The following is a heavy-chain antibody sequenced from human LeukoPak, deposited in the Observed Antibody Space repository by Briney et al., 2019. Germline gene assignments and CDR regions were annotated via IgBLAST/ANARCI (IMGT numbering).Heavy chain of an antibody. CDR1: GFTVSSNY. Sequence: SGGSLRLSCAASGFTVSSNYMSWVRQAPGKGPEWVSGISGSGGTTYYADSVKGRFTISRDNSKNTLYLQMNSLRAEDTAVYYCAELGITMIGGVWGKGTTVTISS. CDR3: AELGITMIGGV. V-gene: IGHV3-23*01. J-gene: IGHJ6*04. CDR2: ISGSGGTT. D-gene: IGHD3-10*02.